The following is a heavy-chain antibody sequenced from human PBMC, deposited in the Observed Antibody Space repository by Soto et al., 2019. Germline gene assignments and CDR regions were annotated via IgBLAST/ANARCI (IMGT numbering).Heavy chain of an antibody. CDR1: GGSINSSNW. Sequence: LSLTCAVSGGSINSSNWWSWVRQPPGKGLEWIGEIYHSGSTNYNPSLKSRVTISVDKSKNQFSLKLNSVTAADTAVYYCARVWTTVTNWFDPWGQGTLVTVSS. V-gene: IGHV4-4*02. J-gene: IGHJ5*02. CDR2: IYHSGST. CDR3: ARVWTTVTNWFDP. D-gene: IGHD4-17*01.